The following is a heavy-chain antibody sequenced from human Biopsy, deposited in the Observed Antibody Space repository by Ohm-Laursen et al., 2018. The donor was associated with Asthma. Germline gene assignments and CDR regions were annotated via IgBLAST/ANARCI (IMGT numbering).Heavy chain of an antibody. V-gene: IGHV1-69*13. J-gene: IGHJ4*02. CDR3: ARKAGSCISRTCYSLDF. Sequence: LVKVSCKSLGGTFNTYVIGWVRQAPGQGLEWMGGINSVFGTTTYPQKFQDRVTITADDSTSTVYVELSSLRSEDTAVYYCARKAGSCISRTCYSLDFWGQGTLVTVSS. D-gene: IGHD2-2*01. CDR1: GGTFNTYV. CDR2: INSVFGTT.